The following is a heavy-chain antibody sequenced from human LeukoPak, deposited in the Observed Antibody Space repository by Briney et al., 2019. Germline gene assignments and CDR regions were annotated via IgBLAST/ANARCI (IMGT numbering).Heavy chain of an antibody. V-gene: IGHV4-34*01. J-gene: IGHJ3*02. Sequence: SETLSLTCAVYGGSFSGYYWSWIRQPPGKGLEWIGEINHSGSTNYNPSLKSRVTISVDTSKNQFSLKLSSVTAADTAVYYCARGDAYYDILTGYYINDAFDIWGQGTMVTVSS. CDR2: INHSGST. CDR3: ARGDAYYDILTGYYINDAFDI. D-gene: IGHD3-9*01. CDR1: GGSFSGYY.